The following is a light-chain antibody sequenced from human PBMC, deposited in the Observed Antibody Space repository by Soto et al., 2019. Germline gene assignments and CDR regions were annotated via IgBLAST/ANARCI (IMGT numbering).Light chain of an antibody. CDR3: QKCDNLLFT. J-gene: IGKJ4*01. CDR1: QDISNY. CDR2: DAS. Sequence: DIQMTQSPSSLSASVGDRVTITCQASQDISNYLNWYQQKTGKAPKLLIYDASNLETGVPSRFSGSVSGTNFTFTISSLQPEDIATYYGQKCDNLLFTFGGGTKVEIK. V-gene: IGKV1-33*01.